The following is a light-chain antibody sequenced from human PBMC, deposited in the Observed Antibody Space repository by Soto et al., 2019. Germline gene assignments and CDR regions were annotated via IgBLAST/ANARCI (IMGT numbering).Light chain of an antibody. Sequence: DIQMTQSPATLSVSVGDRVTITCRASQTISSWLAWYQQKPGKAPKLLIYNASSLNSGVPSRFSGSGSGTEFTLTISSLQPDDFAAYYCQHYSSYSEAFGQGTKVDIK. CDR2: NAS. J-gene: IGKJ1*01. V-gene: IGKV1-5*03. CDR3: QHYSSYSEA. CDR1: QTISSW.